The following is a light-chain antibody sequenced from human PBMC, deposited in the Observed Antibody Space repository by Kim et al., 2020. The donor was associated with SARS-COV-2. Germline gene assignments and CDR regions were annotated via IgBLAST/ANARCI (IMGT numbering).Light chain of an antibody. CDR2: HAT. CDR1: AGALTSGHY. V-gene: IGLV7-46*01. CDR3: LLSYCGSWL. J-gene: IGLJ3*02. Sequence: PAATVSITCGPSAGALTSGHYPYWFLQTPGQAPRPLIYHATSKHPCTPARCSGSLLGDKAALTLSGAQPEDEAYYFCLLSYCGSWLFGGGTQLTVL.